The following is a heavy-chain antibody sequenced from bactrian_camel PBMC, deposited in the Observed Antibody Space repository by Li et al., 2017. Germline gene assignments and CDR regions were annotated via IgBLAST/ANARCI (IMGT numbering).Heavy chain of an antibody. V-gene: IGHV3S53*01. CDR2: IYTTAGNT. Sequence: HVQLVESGGGSVQAGGSLTLSCAASGYIDSTHIVAWFRQGTGKEREGVAVIYTTAGNTYYADSVKGRFTISRDNAKNTVYLQMNDLKPEDTATYYCAAERACPNPRRTRVGGVALYTYTGQGTQVTVS. CDR1: GYIDSTHI. J-gene: IGHJ4*01. D-gene: IGHD7*01.